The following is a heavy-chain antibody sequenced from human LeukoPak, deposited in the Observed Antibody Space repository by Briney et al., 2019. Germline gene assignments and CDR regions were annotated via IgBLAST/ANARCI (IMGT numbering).Heavy chain of an antibody. CDR1: GYTFTAFY. J-gene: IGHJ5*02. CDR3: ARGWNGGSLNWFDP. CDR2: INPNSGGT. Sequence: ASVKVSCKASGYTFTAFYIHWVRQAPGQGLEWMGWINPNSGGTNYAQKFQGGVTMTRDTSITTAYMEVSRLRSDDTAVYYCARGWNGGSLNWFDPWGQGTLVTVSS. D-gene: IGHD1-26*01. V-gene: IGHV1-2*02.